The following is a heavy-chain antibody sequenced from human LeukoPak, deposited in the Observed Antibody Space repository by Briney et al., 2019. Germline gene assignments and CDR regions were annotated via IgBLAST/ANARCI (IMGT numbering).Heavy chain of an antibody. J-gene: IGHJ6*02. V-gene: IGHV1-8*01. Sequence: ASVKVSCKASGYTFTSYDINWVRQATGQGLEWMGWMNPNSGNTGYAQKFQGRVTMTRNTSISTAYMELSSLRSDDTAVYYCARDRNSYVRGSYRYYGMDVWGQGTTVSVSS. CDR2: MNPNSGNT. CDR3: ARDRNSYVRGSYRYYGMDV. CDR1: GYTFTSYD. D-gene: IGHD3-16*02.